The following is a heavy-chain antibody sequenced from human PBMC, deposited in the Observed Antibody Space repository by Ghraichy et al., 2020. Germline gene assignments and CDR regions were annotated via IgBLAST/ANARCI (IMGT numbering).Heavy chain of an antibody. CDR3: ARLELNMVGSGYFDY. D-gene: IGHD4/OR15-4a*01. Sequence: SETLSLTCAVSARTISSDYWSWILQPLGKRLEGIGYIYYGGSTSYNPSLKSRLTISVDTSKNQFSLKLISVTAADTAVYYCARLELNMVGSGYFDYWGQGPLVTVSS. J-gene: IGHJ4*02. V-gene: IGHV4-59*01. CDR1: ARTISSDY. CDR2: IYYGGST.